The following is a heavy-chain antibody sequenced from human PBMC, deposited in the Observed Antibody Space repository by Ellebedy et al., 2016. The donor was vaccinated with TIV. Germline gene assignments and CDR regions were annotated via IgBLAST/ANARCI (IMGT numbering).Heavy chain of an antibody. J-gene: IGHJ4*02. D-gene: IGHD7-27*01. CDR2: ISWRGHYI. CDR3: TKDILRGIWGGSGRDY. CDR1: GVTFDDYA. Sequence: SLKISXAASGVTFDDYAMHWVRQAPGKGLEWVSGISWRGHYIGYADSVRGRFTISRDNAKSSLYLQMNSLRIEDTAVYYCTKDILRGIWGGSGRDYWGQGTLVTVSS. V-gene: IGHV3-9*01.